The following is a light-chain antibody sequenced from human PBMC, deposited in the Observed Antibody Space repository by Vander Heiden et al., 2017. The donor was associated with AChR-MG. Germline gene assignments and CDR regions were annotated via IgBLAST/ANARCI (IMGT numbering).Light chain of an antibody. CDR3: QQYKSYPGT. V-gene: IGKV1-5*03. Sequence: DIQMTQSPSTLSASVGDRVPITCRASQSISSWLAWYQQKPGKAPKLRIYKASSLESGVQSRFSGSGSGTEFTLTISSLQPDDFATYYCQQYKSYPGTFGQGTKVEIK. CDR2: KAS. CDR1: QSISSW. J-gene: IGKJ1*01.